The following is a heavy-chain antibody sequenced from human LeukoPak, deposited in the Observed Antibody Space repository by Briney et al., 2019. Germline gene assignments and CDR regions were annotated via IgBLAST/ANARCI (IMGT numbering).Heavy chain of an antibody. J-gene: IGHJ2*01. D-gene: IGHD4-17*01. V-gene: IGHV4-31*03. CDR1: GGSISSGGYY. CDR3: ARDLNDYGDRYWYFDL. CDR2: IYYSGST. Sequence: SQTLSLTCTVSGGSISSGGYYCSWIRQHPGKGLEWIGYIYYSGSTYYNPSLKSRVTISVDTSKNQFSLKLSSVTAADTAVYYCARDLNDYGDRYWYFDLWGRGTLVTVSS.